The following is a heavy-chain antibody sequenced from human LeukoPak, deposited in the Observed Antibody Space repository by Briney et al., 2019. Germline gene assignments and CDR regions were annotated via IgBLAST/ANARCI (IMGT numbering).Heavy chain of an antibody. Sequence: PGRSLRLSCAASGFTFSSYAMHWVRQAPGKGLEWVAVISYDGSNKYYADSVKGRFTISRDNAKNSLYLQMNSLRAEDTAVYYCASGFDWFTTRAFDYWGQGTLVTVSS. V-gene: IGHV3-30-3*01. CDR1: GFTFSSYA. J-gene: IGHJ4*02. CDR3: ASGFDWFTTRAFDY. D-gene: IGHD3-9*01. CDR2: ISYDGSNK.